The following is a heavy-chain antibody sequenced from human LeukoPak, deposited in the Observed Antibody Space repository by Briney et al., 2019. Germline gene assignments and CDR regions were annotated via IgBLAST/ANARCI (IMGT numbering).Heavy chain of an antibody. V-gene: IGHV3-11*01. CDR2: ISSSGSTI. D-gene: IGHD3-3*01. Sequence: GGSLRLSCAASGFTFSDYYMSWIRQAPGKGLEWVSYISSSGSTIYYADSVRGRFTISRDNAKNSLYLQMNSLRAEDTAVYYCAGEPIFGKPDDYWGQGTLVTVSS. CDR3: AGEPIFGKPDDY. CDR1: GFTFSDYY. J-gene: IGHJ4*02.